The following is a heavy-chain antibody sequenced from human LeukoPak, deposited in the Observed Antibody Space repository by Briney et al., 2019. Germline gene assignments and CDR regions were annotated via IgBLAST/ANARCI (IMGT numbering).Heavy chain of an antibody. CDR1: GYTFTSNY. D-gene: IGHD6-13*01. CDR2: ISPNGGST. V-gene: IGHV1-46*01. CDR3: ARGGMKTLRGMTDSSSWYVY. J-gene: IGHJ4*02. Sequence: GASVKVSCKAFGYTFTSNYMHWVRQAPGQGPEWMGVISPNGGSTTYAQKFQGRVTLTRDMSTSTDYLELSSLRSDDTAVYYCARGGMKTLRGMTDSSSWYVYWGQGTLVTVSS.